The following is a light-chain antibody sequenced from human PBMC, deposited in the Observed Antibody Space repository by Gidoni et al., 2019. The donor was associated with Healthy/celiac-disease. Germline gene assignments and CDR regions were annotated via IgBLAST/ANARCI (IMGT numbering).Light chain of an antibody. CDR2: DVS. CDR1: SSDVGGYNY. CDR3: CSYAGSYTYV. J-gene: IGLJ1*01. V-gene: IGLV2-11*01. Sequence: QSALTQPRSVSGSPGQSVTISCTGTSSDVGGYNYVSLYQQHPGKASNLRIYDVSKRTSGVPDRFSGSKSGNTASLTISGLQAEDEADYYCCSYAGSYTYVFGTGTKVTVL.